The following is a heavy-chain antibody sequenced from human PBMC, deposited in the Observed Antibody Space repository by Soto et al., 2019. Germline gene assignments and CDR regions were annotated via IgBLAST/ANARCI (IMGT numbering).Heavy chain of an antibody. CDR1: GFTFSSYS. CDR3: ARDASSGYDFYYYMDV. V-gene: IGHV3-21*01. Sequence: GGSLRLSCAASGFTFSSYSMNWVRQAPGKGLEWVSSISSSSYIYYADSVKGRFTISRDNAKNSLYLQMNSLRAEDTAVYYCARDASSGYDFYYYMDVWGKGTTVTVSS. J-gene: IGHJ6*03. CDR2: ISSSSYI. D-gene: IGHD5-12*01.